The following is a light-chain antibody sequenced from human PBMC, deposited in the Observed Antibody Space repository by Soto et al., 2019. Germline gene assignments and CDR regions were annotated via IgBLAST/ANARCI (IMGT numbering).Light chain of an antibody. V-gene: IGKV3-20*01. J-gene: IGKJ2*01. CDR2: GAS. CDR1: QSFSSSY. CDR3: QQYATSPYT. Sequence: EIVLTQSPGTLSLSAGERATLSCRASQSFSSSYLAWFQQKPGQAPRLLIYGASSRPTGIPDRFSGSGSGTDFTLAINRLEPEDFAVYYCQQYATSPYTFGQGTKLEIK.